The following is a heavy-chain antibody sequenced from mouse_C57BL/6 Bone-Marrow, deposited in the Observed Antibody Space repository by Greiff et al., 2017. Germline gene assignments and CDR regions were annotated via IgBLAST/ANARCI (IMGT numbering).Heavy chain of an antibody. CDR1: GFTFSSYT. CDR2: ISGGGGNT. CDR3: ARRWGYYKAMDY. D-gene: IGHD2-3*01. J-gene: IGHJ4*01. Sequence: EVNLVESGGGLVKPGGSLKLSCAASGFTFSSYTMSWVRQTPEKRLEWVATISGGGGNTYYPDSVKGRFTISRANAKNTLYLQMSSLRSEDTALYYCARRWGYYKAMDYWGQGTSVTVSS. V-gene: IGHV5-9*01.